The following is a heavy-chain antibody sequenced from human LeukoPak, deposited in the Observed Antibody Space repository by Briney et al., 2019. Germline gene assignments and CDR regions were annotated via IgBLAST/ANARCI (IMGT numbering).Heavy chain of an antibody. J-gene: IGHJ4*02. D-gene: IGHD3-22*01. Sequence: SRTLSLTCTVSGGSISSGGYYWSWIRQHPGKGLEWIGYIYYSGSTYYNPSLKSRVTISVDTSKNQFSLKLSSVTAADTAVYYCARVYDSSGYYLDYWGQGTLVTVSS. V-gene: IGHV4-31*03. CDR3: ARVYDSSGYYLDY. CDR2: IYYSGST. CDR1: GGSISSGGYY.